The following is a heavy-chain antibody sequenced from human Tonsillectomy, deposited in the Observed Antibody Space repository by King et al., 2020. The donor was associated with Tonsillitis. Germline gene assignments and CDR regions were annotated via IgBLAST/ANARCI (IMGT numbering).Heavy chain of an antibody. CDR1: GFTFSNAW. J-gene: IGHJ4*02. Sequence: DVQLVESGGGLVKPGGSLRLSCVASGFTFSNAWMTWVRQAPEKGLEWVGRVYSKTDGGTTDYAAPVKGRFTISRDDAKNTLYLQMNSLKTEDTAVYYCTTEPTYYYGSGSAFDWGQGTLVTVSS. V-gene: IGHV3-15*01. CDR3: TTEPTYYYGSGSAFD. D-gene: IGHD3-10*01. CDR2: VYSKTDGGTT.